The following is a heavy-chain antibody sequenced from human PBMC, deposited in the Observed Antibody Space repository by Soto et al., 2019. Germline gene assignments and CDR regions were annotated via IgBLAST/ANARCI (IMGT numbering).Heavy chain of an antibody. CDR3: ARAPYSSGWWGFDY. V-gene: IGHV3-74*01. J-gene: IGHJ4*02. CDR2: ISTEGSVT. Sequence: EVQLVESGGGLVQPGGSLRLSCAASGLTFSSYWMHWVRQAPGKGLVWVSRISTEGSVTTYADSVKGRFTISRDNAKNTLYLQMNSLSTEDTAVYYCARAPYSSGWWGFDYWGQGTRVTVSS. CDR1: GLTFSSYW. D-gene: IGHD6-19*01.